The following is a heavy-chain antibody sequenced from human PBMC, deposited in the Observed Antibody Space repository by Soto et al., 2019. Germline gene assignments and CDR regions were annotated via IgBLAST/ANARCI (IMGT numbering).Heavy chain of an antibody. CDR1: GGSISSSSYY. J-gene: IGHJ5*02. CDR2: IYYSGST. D-gene: IGHD3-3*01. V-gene: IGHV4-39*01. CDR3: AGYYDFWSGLLRNSWFDP. Sequence: SETLSLTCTVSGGSISSSSYYWGWIRQPPGKGLEWIGSIYYSGSTYYNPSLKSRVTISVDTSKNQFSLKLSSVTAADTAVYYCAGYYDFWSGLLRNSWFDPWGQGTLVTVSS.